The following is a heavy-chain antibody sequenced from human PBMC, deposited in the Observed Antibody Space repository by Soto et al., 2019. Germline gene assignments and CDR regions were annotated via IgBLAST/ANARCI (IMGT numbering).Heavy chain of an antibody. D-gene: IGHD5-18*01. V-gene: IGHV3-30*18. Sequence: QVQLVESGGGVVQPGRSLRLSCAASGFTFSSYGMHWVRQAPGKGLEWVAVISYDGSNKYYADSVKGRFTISRDNCKNTLYRQLNSLRAEDKAVYYCAKDLEYNYDDGPPLDYYGMDVWGQGTTVTV. CDR3: AKDLEYNYDDGPPLDYYGMDV. J-gene: IGHJ6*02. CDR1: GFTFSSYG. CDR2: ISYDGSNK.